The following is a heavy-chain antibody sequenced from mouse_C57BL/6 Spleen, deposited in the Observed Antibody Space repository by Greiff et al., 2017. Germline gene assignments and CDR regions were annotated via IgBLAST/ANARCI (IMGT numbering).Heavy chain of an antibody. CDR3: ARHESPFYYDYDGLCAY. Sequence: VQVVESGAELVKPGASVKLSCKASGYTFTEYTIHWVKQRSGQGLEWIGWFYPGSGSIKYNEKFKDKATLTADKSSSTVYMELSRLTSEDSAVYFCARHESPFYYDYDGLCAYWGQGTLVTVSA. CDR1: GYTFTEYT. D-gene: IGHD2-4*01. V-gene: IGHV1-62-2*01. CDR2: FYPGSGSI. J-gene: IGHJ3*01.